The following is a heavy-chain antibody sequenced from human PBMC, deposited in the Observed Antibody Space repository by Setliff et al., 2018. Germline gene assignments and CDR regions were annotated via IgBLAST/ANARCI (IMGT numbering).Heavy chain of an antibody. D-gene: IGHD2-8*02. J-gene: IGHJ5*02. CDR3: ARDFSTGSSS. CDR1: GLIFGNYA. CDR2: ISGSGRNT. V-gene: IGHV3-23*01. Sequence: PGGSLRLSCAASGLIFGNYAMNWVRQAPGKGLEWVSGISGSGRNTYYADSVKGRFTISRDNSQDTVFLQVNSLRPEDSAVYYCARDFSTGSSSWGQGTLVTVSS.